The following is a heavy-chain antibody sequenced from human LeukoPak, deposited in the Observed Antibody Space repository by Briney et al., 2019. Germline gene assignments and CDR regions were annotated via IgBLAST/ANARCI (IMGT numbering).Heavy chain of an antibody. CDR2: ISSSGSTI. J-gene: IGHJ6*04. CDR1: GFTFSSDE. D-gene: IGHD3-10*02. Sequence: GGSLRLSCAASGFTFSSDEMNWVGQAPGKGLEWVSYISSSGSTIYYADSVKGRFTISRDNAKNSLYLQMNSLRAEDTAVYYCAELGITMIGGVWGKGTTVTISS. CDR3: AELGITMIGGV. V-gene: IGHV3-48*03.